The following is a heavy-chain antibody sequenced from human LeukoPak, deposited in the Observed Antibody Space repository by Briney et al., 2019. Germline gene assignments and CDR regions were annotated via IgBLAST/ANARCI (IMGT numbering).Heavy chain of an antibody. CDR3: TKLASGGAARQYYFDY. CDR1: GFTFSTYA. V-gene: IGHV3-23*01. Sequence: GGSLRLSCAPSGFTFSTYAMTWVRQAPGKGLEWVSTINASGGNTYYADPVKGRFSISSDNSKNTLYLQMNSLRADDTAIYYCTKLASGGAARQYYFDYWGQGTLVTVSS. CDR2: INASGGNT. D-gene: IGHD6-6*01. J-gene: IGHJ4*02.